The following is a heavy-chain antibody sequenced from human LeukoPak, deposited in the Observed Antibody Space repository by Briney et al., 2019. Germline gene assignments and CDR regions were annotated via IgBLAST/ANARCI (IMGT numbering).Heavy chain of an antibody. V-gene: IGHV3-7*01. CDR1: GFTFSSYW. J-gene: IGHJ5*02. CDR2: IKQDGSEK. D-gene: IGHD4-17*01. Sequence: GGSLRLSCAASGFTFSSYWMSWVRQAPGKGLEWVGNIKQDGSEKYYVDSVKGRFTISRDNAKNSLYLQMNSLRAEDTAVYYCARKGDYGDWSNWFDPWGQGTLVTVSS. CDR3: ARKGDYGDWSNWFDP.